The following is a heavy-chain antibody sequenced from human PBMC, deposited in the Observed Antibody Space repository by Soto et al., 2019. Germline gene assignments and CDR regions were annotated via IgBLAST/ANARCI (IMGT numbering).Heavy chain of an antibody. CDR2: ISGSGGST. V-gene: IGHV3-23*01. J-gene: IGHJ4*02. CDR3: AKDSSSWYYFDY. D-gene: IGHD6-13*01. Sequence: EVQLLESGGGLVQPGGSLRLSCAASGFTFSSYAMSWVRQAPGKGLEWVSAISGSGGSTYYADSVKGRFTISRDNSKNTLYLQMNSLRAEDTDVYYCAKDSSSWYYFDYWGQGTLVTVSS. CDR1: GFTFSSYA.